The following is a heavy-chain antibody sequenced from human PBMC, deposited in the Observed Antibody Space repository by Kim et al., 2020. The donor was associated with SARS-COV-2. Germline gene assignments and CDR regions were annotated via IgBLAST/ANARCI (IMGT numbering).Heavy chain of an antibody. D-gene: IGHD3-10*01. CDR3: ARGLLSLSYGRDV. J-gene: IGHJ6*02. V-gene: IGHV4-30-4*01. Sequence: KGGTSSDPSLKSKLTLSVDTSKHQCSLKLSSVTAADTAVYFCARGLLSLSYGRDVWGQGTTVTVSS. CDR2: KGGT.